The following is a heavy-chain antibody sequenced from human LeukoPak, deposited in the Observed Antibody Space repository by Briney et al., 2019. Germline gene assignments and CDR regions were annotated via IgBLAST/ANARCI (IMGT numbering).Heavy chain of an antibody. CDR2: IKQDGSEK. Sequence: GGSLRLSCAASGFTFSSYWMSWVRQAPGKGLEWVANIKQDGSEKYYVDSVKGQFTISRDNAKNSLYLQMNSPRAEDTAVYYCARDVPITMIVVVSYYFDYWGQGTLVTVSS. V-gene: IGHV3-7*01. CDR1: GFTFSSYW. D-gene: IGHD3-22*01. CDR3: ARDVPITMIVVVSYYFDY. J-gene: IGHJ4*02.